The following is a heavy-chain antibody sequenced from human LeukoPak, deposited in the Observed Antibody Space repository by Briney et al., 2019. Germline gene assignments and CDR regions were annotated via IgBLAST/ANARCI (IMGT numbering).Heavy chain of an antibody. V-gene: IGHV3-21*05. CDR2: SSSSGSDI. CDR3: AELGITMIGGV. Sequence: PGGSLRLSCTGSGFTVSSNSMSWVRQAPGKGLEWVSYSSSSGSDIYHADSVKGRFTISRDNAKNSLYLQMYSLRAEDTAVYYCAELGITMIGGVWGKGTTVTISS. CDR1: GFTVSSNS. D-gene: IGHD3-10*02. J-gene: IGHJ6*04.